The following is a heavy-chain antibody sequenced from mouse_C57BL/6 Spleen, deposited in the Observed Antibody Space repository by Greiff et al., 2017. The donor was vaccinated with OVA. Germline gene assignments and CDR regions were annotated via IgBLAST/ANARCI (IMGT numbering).Heavy chain of an antibody. J-gene: IGHJ2*01. D-gene: IGHD2-4*01. Sequence: EVQLQQSGPELVKPGASVKISCKASGYTFTDYYMNWVKQSHGKSLEWIGDINPNNGGTSYNQKFKGKATLTVDKSSSTAYMELRSLTSEDSAVYYCARGDYDDGDYWGQGTTLTVSS. CDR3: ARGDYDDGDY. V-gene: IGHV1-26*01. CDR2: INPNNGGT. CDR1: GYTFTDYY.